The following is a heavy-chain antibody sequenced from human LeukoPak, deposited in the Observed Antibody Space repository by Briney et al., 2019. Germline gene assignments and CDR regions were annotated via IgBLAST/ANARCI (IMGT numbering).Heavy chain of an antibody. J-gene: IGHJ5*02. V-gene: IGHV4-30-4*01. CDR3: ARPYYYDSRIDP. Sequence: KPSETLSLTCTVSGGSISSDDYYWSWIRQPPGKGLEWIAYMYYSGSTYYNPSLKSRVTMSADTSKSQLSLKLSSVTAADTAVYYCARPYYYDSRIDPWGQGILVTVSS. CDR2: MYYSGST. CDR1: GGSISSDDYY. D-gene: IGHD3-22*01.